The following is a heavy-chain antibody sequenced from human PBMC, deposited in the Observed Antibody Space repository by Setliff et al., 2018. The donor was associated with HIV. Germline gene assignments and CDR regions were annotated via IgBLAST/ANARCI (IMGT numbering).Heavy chain of an antibody. CDR1: DGSFSSDY. V-gene: IGHV4-59*01. D-gene: IGHD5-12*01. CDR3: ARAEMATIVAFDI. Sequence: PSETLSLTCTVSDGSFSSDYWTWIRQTPGKGLEWIGYIYYSGSTKYNPSLTSRVTIPVDTSKNHFSLKLTSVTAADTAVYYCARAEMATIVAFDIWGQGTMVTV. CDR2: IYYSGST. J-gene: IGHJ3*02.